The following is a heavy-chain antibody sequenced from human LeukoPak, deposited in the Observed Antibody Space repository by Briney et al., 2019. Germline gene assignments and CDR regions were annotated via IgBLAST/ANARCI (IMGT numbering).Heavy chain of an antibody. Sequence: PGGSLRLSCAASGFTFSSYGMHWVRQAPGKGLEWVAVISYDGSNKYYADSVKGRFTISRDNSKNTLYLQMNSLRAEDTAVYYCASGSSSYYYGSGSYSDDYWGQGTLVTVSS. CDR1: GFTFSSYG. CDR3: ASGSSSYYYGSGSYSDDY. CDR2: ISYDGSNK. D-gene: IGHD3-10*01. V-gene: IGHV3-30*19. J-gene: IGHJ4*02.